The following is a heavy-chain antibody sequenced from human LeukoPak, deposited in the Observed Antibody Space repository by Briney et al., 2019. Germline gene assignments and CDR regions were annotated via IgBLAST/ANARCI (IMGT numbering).Heavy chain of an antibody. J-gene: IGHJ6*02. Sequence: GASVKVSCKASGYTFTSYGISWVRQAPGQGLEWMGWISAYNGNTNYAQKFQGRVTMTRDTSISTAYMELSRLRSDDTAVYYCARHLVPAAMGVNYYYGMDVWGQGTTVTVSS. CDR3: ARHLVPAAMGVNYYYGMDV. CDR1: GYTFTSYG. D-gene: IGHD2-2*01. V-gene: IGHV1-18*01. CDR2: ISAYNGNT.